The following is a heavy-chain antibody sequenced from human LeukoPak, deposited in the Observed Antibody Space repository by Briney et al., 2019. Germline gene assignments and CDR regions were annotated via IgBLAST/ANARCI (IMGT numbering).Heavy chain of an antibody. CDR1: GFTFRNYA. V-gene: IGHV3-23*01. J-gene: IGHJ6*02. CDR2: IGGSGDNA. Sequence: PGGSLRLSCAASGFTFRNYAMSWVRQAPGKGLEWVSTIGGSGDNAYYADSVKGRFTISRDKSKKTLYLQMNSLRAEDTAIYYCAKDVEVFYVLTDFPPYGMDVWGQGTTVTVSS. CDR3: AKDVEVFYVLTDFPPYGMDV. D-gene: IGHD2/OR15-2a*01.